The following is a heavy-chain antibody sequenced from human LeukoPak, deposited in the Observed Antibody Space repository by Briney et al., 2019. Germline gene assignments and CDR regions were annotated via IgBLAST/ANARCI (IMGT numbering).Heavy chain of an antibody. D-gene: IGHD1-1*01. V-gene: IGHV1-46*01. CDR1: GYTFTSYY. CDR3: ARGTTDAY. J-gene: IGHJ4*02. Sequence: ASVKVSCKASGYTFTSYYIDWVRQAPRQGLEWMGVINPSGGSTRYAQKFQGRVTMTGDPSTRTVYMELSSLTSDDTAVYCCARGTTDAYWGQGTPVTVSS. CDR2: INPSGGST.